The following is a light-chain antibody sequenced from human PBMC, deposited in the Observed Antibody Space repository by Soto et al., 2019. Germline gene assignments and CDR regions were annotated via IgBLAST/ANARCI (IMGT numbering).Light chain of an antibody. CDR2: GAS. CDR3: QQYKDWPPLT. J-gene: IGKJ4*01. CDR1: QNINSN. V-gene: IGKV3D-15*01. Sequence: EILMTQSPLTLSVSPGEGATLSCRASQNINSNLAWYQQRPCQAPRVLIYGASSRASGIPDRFSGSGSGTDFTLTSSKLEPDDFAVYYCQQYKDWPPLTFGGGTRVESK.